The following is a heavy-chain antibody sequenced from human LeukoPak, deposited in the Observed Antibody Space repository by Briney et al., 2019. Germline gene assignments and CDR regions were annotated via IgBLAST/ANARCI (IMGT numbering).Heavy chain of an antibody. D-gene: IGHD3-22*01. CDR3: ARLYYDSSGYYSDY. CDR1: GYTFTGYY. J-gene: IGHJ4*02. V-gene: IGHV1-2*06. CDR2: TNPNSGGT. Sequence: ASVKVSCKASGYTFTGYYMHWVRQAPGQGLEWMGRTNPNSGGTNYAQKFQGRVTMTRDTSISTAYMELSRLRSDDTAVYYCARLYYDSSGYYSDYWGQGTLVTVSS.